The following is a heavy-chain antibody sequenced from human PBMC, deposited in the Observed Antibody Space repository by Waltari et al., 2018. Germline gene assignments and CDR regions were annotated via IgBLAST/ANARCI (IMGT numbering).Heavy chain of an antibody. V-gene: IGHV1-2*02. J-gene: IGHJ4*02. CDR3: ARDRVIVVVITGGYFDY. Sequence: QVQLVQSGAEVQKPGASVTVSCKASGYTFTSSHTNWVRQAPGQGLEWMGWMNPNSGGTNDAQKLQGRVTMTRDTSINTAYMELSRLRSDDTAVYYCARDRVIVVVITGGYFDYWGQGTLVTVSS. CDR1: GYTFTSSH. CDR2: MNPNSGGT. D-gene: IGHD3-22*01.